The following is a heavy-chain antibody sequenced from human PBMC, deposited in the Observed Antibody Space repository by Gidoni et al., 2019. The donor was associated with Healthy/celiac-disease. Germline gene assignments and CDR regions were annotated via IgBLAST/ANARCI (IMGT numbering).Heavy chain of an antibody. J-gene: IGHJ6*02. V-gene: IGHV4-39*07. CDR1: GGSISSSSYY. CDR2: IYYSGRT. Sequence: QLQLQEWGPGLVKPSETLSLTCTVSGGSISSSSYYWGWIRQPPGKGLEWIGSIYYSGRTYYNPSLKSRVTISVDTSKNQFSLKLSSVTAADTAVYYCARISRIPDYYYGMDVWGQGTTVTVSS. CDR3: ARISRIPDYYYGMDV.